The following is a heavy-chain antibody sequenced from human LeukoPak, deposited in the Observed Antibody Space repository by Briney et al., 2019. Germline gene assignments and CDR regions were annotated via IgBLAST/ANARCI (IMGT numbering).Heavy chain of an antibody. CDR2: TYPGDSDT. CDR1: GYDFSTYW. V-gene: IGHV5-51*01. J-gene: IGHJ6*02. Sequence: GESLKISCQGSGYDFSTYWIGWVRQMPGKGLEWMGITYPGDSDTKYSPSFQGQVTISADKSISSAYLQWRSLKSSDTAIYYCARLPQDYYYHGMDVWGQGTTVSVS. CDR3: ARLPQDYYYHGMDV.